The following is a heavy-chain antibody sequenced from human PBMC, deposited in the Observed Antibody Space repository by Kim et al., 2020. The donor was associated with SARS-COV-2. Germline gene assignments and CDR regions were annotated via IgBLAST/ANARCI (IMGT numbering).Heavy chain of an antibody. V-gene: IGHV3-23*01. J-gene: IGHJ5*02. D-gene: IGHD6-13*01. CDR2: GVST. Sequence: GVSTTYADSVKGRFTISRDNSKNPLYLQMNSLRVEDTAVYYCVKGIAASWGQGTLVTVSS. CDR3: VKGIAAS.